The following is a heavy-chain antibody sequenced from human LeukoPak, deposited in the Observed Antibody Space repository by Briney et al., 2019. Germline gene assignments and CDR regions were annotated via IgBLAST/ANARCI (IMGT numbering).Heavy chain of an antibody. Sequence: PSETLSLTCTVSGGSISSSSYYWGWIRPPPGKGLEWIGSIYYSGSTYYNPSLKSRVTISVDTSKNQFSLKLSSVTAADTAVYYCARTGERSYFDYWGQGTLVTVSS. CDR2: IYYSGST. D-gene: IGHD3-10*01. J-gene: IGHJ4*02. CDR1: GGSISSSSYY. CDR3: ARTGERSYFDY. V-gene: IGHV4-39*01.